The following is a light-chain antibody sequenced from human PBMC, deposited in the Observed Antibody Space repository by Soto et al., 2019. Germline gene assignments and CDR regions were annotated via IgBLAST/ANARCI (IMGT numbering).Light chain of an antibody. CDR3: SSYTSRSTYV. V-gene: IGLV2-14*01. Sequence: QSALTQPASVSGSPGQSITISCTGTSSDVGRYNYVPWYQQHAGKPPKLMIYDVSNRPSGVSNRFSGSKSGNTASLTISGLQAEDEADYYCSSYTSRSTYVFGTGTKLTVL. CDR1: SSDVGRYNY. J-gene: IGLJ1*01. CDR2: DVS.